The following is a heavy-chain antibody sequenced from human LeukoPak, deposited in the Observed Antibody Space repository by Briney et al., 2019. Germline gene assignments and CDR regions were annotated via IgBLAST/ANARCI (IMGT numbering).Heavy chain of an antibody. D-gene: IGHD3-3*01. Sequence: SVKVSCKASGGTFSSYAISWVRQAPGQGLEWMGAIIPIFGTANYAQKFQGRVTITTDESTSTAYMELSSLRSEDTAVYYCASQMYYYDFWSGYRTQDTLDYWGQGTLVTVSS. CDR2: IIPIFGTA. CDR1: GGTFSSYA. CDR3: ASQMYYYDFWSGYRTQDTLDY. J-gene: IGHJ4*02. V-gene: IGHV1-69*05.